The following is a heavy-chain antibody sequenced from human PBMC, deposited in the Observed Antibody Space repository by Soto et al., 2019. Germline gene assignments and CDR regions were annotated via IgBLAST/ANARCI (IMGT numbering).Heavy chain of an antibody. Sequence: ASVKVSCKASGYTFTSYAMHWVRQAPGQRFEWMGWINAGNGNTKYSQKFQGRVTITRDTSASTAYMELSSLRSEDTAVYYCARGYDFWSGYYTLFDYWGQGTLVTVPS. V-gene: IGHV1-3*01. D-gene: IGHD3-3*01. CDR3: ARGYDFWSGYYTLFDY. CDR2: INAGNGNT. J-gene: IGHJ4*02. CDR1: GYTFTSYA.